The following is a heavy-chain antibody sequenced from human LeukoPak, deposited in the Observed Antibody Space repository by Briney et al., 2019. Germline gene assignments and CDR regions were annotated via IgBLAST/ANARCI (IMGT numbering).Heavy chain of an antibody. V-gene: IGHV4-34*01. CDR1: GGSFSGYY. J-gene: IGHJ4*02. CDR3: ARGPTIDYDILTGYYYFDY. Sequence: SETLSLTCAVYGGSFSGYYWSWIRQPPGKGLEWIGEINHSGSTNYNPSLKSRVTISVDTSKNQFSLKLSSVTAADTAAYYCARGPTIDYDILTGYYYFDYWGQGTLVTVSS. D-gene: IGHD3-9*01. CDR2: INHSGST.